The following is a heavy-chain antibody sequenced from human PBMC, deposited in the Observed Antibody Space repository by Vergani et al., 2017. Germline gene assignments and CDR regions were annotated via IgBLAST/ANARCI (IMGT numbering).Heavy chain of an antibody. Sequence: QVQLQQWGAGLLKPSETLSLTCAVYGGSFSGYYWSWIRQPPGKGLEWIGEINHSGTTNYNPSLKSRVTISVDTSKNQFSLKLSSVTAADTAVYYCARVGTLLPNWFDPWGQGTLVTVSS. D-gene: IGHD2-15*01. J-gene: IGHJ5*02. CDR1: GGSFSGYY. CDR2: INHSGTT. V-gene: IGHV4-34*02. CDR3: ARVGTLLPNWFDP.